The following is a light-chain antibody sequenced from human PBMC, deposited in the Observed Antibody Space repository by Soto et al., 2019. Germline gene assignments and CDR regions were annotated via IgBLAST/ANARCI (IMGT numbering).Light chain of an antibody. CDR2: EAL. V-gene: IGKV3-11*01. Sequence: DNVLTQSPATLSLSPGERATLSCRASRSISTYLAWYQQKPGQAPRLLIYEALNRATGIPARFSGSGSGTDFTLTISSLEPEDFAVYYCQQHNNWPLTFGGGTKVDIK. CDR3: QQHNNWPLT. CDR1: RSISTY. J-gene: IGKJ4*02.